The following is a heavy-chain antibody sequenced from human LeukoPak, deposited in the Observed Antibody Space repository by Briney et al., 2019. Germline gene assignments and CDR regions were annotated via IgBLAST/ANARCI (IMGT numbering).Heavy chain of an antibody. CDR1: GFTFSSYW. J-gene: IGHJ4*02. CDR3: ARDGLGSAFDY. CDR2: IKQDGSEE. D-gene: IGHD3/OR15-3a*01. Sequence: PGGSLRLSCAASGFTFSSYWMTWVRQAPGEGLEWVANIKQDGSEEYYVDSVKGRFTISRDNAKNSLYLQMNSLRAEDTAVYYCARDGLGSAFDYWGQGTLVTVSS. V-gene: IGHV3-7*01.